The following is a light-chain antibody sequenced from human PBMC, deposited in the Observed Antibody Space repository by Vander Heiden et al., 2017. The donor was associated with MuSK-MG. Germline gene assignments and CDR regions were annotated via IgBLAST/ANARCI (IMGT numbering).Light chain of an antibody. CDR3: TSYAGSNNVV. CDR1: SSDVGAYNY. J-gene: IGLJ3*02. Sequence: QSALTQPPSASGSPGQSVAISCTGTSSDVGAYNYVSWYQQPPGKAPKLMIYEVSKRPSGVPGRFSGSKSGNAASLTVSGLQAEDEADYYCTSYAGSNNVVFGVGTKLTVL. CDR2: EVS. V-gene: IGLV2-8*01.